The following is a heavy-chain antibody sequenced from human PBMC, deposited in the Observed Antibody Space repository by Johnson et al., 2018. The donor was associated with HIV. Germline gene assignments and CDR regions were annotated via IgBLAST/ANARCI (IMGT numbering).Heavy chain of an antibody. CDR1: GFTFSSYA. D-gene: IGHD2-8*01. Sequence: MMLVESGGGVVQPGRSLRLSCAASGFTFSSYAMSWVRQAPGKGLEWVSTISVSGGSTYYADSVKGRFTISRDNAKNSLYLQMNSLRAADTALYYCARFLAGTAMVGDAFDIWGQGTMVTVSS. CDR3: ARFLAGTAMVGDAFDI. J-gene: IGHJ3*02. CDR2: ISVSGGST. V-gene: IGHV3-23*04.